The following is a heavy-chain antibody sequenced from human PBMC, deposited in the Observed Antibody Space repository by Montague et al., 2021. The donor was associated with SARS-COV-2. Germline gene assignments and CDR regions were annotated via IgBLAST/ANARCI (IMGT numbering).Heavy chain of an antibody. D-gene: IGHD3-9*01. Sequence: SLRLSCAASGFTFSSYGMHWVRQAPGKGLEWVAVIWYDGSNKYYADSVKGRFTISRDNSKNTLYLQTNSLRAEDTAVYYCAKDGRLTYDILTGYYFPDYYYYGMDVWGQGTTVTVSS. CDR3: AKDGRLTYDILTGYYFPDYYYYGMDV. V-gene: IGHV3-33*06. CDR1: GFTFSSYG. J-gene: IGHJ6*02. CDR2: IWYDGSNK.